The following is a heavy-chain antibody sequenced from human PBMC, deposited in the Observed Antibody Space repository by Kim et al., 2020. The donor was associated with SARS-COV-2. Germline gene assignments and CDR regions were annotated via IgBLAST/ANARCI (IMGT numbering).Heavy chain of an antibody. CDR1: GGTFSSYA. D-gene: IGHD3-22*01. Sequence: SVKVSCKASGGTFSSYAISWVRQAPGQGLEWMGRIIPILGIANYAQKFQGRVTITADKSTSTAYMELSSLRSEDTAVYYCARDVTRDSSGYNNHDPWGQGTLVTVSS. J-gene: IGHJ5*02. CDR2: IIPILGIA. CDR3: ARDVTRDSSGYNNHDP. V-gene: IGHV1-69*04.